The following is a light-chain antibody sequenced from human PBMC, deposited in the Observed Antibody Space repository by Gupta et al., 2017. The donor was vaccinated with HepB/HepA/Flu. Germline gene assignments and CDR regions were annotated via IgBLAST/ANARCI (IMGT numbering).Light chain of an antibody. Sequence: EIVLTQSPGTLSLSPGERATLSCRASQSVSSSFLAWYQQKPGQAPRLLIYGASSRATGIPDRFSGSVSGTDFTLTITRLEPEDFAVYYCQQDGNSPSTFGHGTKLEIK. CDR1: QSVSSSF. J-gene: IGKJ2*01. V-gene: IGKV3-20*01. CDR2: GAS. CDR3: QQDGNSPST.